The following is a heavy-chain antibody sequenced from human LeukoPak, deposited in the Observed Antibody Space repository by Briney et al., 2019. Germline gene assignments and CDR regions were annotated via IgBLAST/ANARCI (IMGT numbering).Heavy chain of an antibody. V-gene: IGHV3-23*01. Sequence: GGSLRLSCAASGFTFNNYAMTWVRQAPGKGLEWVSAISASGTDTYYVDSVKGRFTISRDNSKGTLYMQVNSLRAEDTAIYYCASRNYYDSSGYYYYYFDYWGQGILVTVSS. D-gene: IGHD3-22*01. CDR2: ISASGTDT. CDR3: ASRNYYDSSGYYYYYFDY. J-gene: IGHJ4*02. CDR1: GFTFNNYA.